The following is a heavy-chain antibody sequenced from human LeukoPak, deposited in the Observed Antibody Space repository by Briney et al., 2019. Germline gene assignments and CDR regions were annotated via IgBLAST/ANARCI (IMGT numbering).Heavy chain of an antibody. D-gene: IGHD3-10*01. CDR2: ISYDGSNK. Sequence: GRSQRLSCAASGFTFSSYAMHWVRQAPGKGLEWVAVISYDGSNKYYADSVKGRFTISRDNSKNTLYLQMNSLRAEDTAVYYCARSELDEAFDIWGQGTMVTVSS. CDR1: GFTFSSYA. V-gene: IGHV3-30-3*01. J-gene: IGHJ3*02. CDR3: ARSELDEAFDI.